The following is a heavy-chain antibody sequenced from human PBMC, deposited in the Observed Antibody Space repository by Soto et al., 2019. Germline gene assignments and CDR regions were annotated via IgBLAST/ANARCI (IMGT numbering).Heavy chain of an antibody. CDR3: GRSPEERLTYYYGMDV. J-gene: IGHJ6*02. V-gene: IGHV1-18*01. CDR2: ISAYNGNT. Sequence: GGSVKVSCKASGYTFTSYGISWVRRAPGQGLEWMGWISAYNGNTNYAQKLQGRVTMTTDTSTSTAYMELRSLRPDDTAVYYCGRSPEERLTYYYGMDVWGQGTTVTVSS. D-gene: IGHD1-1*01. CDR1: GYTFTSYG.